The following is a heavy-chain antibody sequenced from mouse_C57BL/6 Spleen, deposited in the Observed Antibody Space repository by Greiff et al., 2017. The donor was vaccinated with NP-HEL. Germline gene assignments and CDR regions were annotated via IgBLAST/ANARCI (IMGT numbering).Heavy chain of an antibody. V-gene: IGHV14-4*01. CDR1: GFNIKDDY. J-gene: IGHJ1*03. CDR3: TTVITTVVWYFDV. D-gene: IGHD1-1*01. Sequence: EVQLQESGAELVRPGASVKLSCTASGFNIKDDYMHWVKQRPEQGLEWIGWIDPDNGDTEYASKFQGKATITADTSSNTAYLQLSSLTSEDTAVYYCTTVITTVVWYFDVWGTGTTVTVSS. CDR2: IDPDNGDT.